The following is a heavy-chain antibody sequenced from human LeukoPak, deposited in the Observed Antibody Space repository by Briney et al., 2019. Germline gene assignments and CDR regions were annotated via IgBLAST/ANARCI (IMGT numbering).Heavy chain of an antibody. V-gene: IGHV3-48*01. CDR3: ARDYDCSGGTCYSYYFDY. CDR2: ISSRSSTI. D-gene: IGHD2-15*01. Sequence: GGSLRLSCAASGFTFSSYSMNWVRQAPGEGLEWVSYISSRSSTIYYADSVKGRFTISRDNAKNSLSLQMNSLRAEDTAVYYCARDYDCSGGTCYSYYFDYWGQGTLVTVSS. CDR1: GFTFSSYS. J-gene: IGHJ4*02.